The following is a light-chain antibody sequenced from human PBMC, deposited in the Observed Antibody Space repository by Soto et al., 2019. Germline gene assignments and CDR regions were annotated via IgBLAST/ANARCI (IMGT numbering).Light chain of an antibody. J-gene: IGKJ1*01. CDR2: DVS. CDR3: RQYNDYPWT. Sequence: DIQMTQSPSTLSACVGDRVTITCRASQSINSWLAWYQQKPGKAPKFLIYDVSKLERGVPSRFSGSGSGTEFTLTISSLQPDDFGTYYCRQYNDYPWTFAQGTNVDI. CDR1: QSINSW. V-gene: IGKV1-5*01.